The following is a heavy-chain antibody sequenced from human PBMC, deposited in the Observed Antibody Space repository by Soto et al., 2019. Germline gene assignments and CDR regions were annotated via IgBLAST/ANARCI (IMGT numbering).Heavy chain of an antibody. V-gene: IGHV1-2*02. D-gene: IGHD6-6*01. CDR3: ARDQLAQFDRRYYYYGMDV. CDR2: INPNSGGT. CDR1: GYTFTGYY. J-gene: IGHJ6*02. Sequence: QVQLVQSGAEVKKPGASVKVSCKASGYTFTGYYMHWVRQAPGQGLEWMGWINPNSGGTNYAQKFQGRVTMTRDTSISTAYMELSRLRSDDTAVYYCARDQLAQFDRRYYYYGMDVWGQGTTVTVSS.